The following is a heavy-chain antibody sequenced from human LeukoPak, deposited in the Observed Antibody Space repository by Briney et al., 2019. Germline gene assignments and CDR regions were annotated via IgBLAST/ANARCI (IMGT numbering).Heavy chain of an antibody. CDR2: IYTSGST. J-gene: IGHJ5*02. V-gene: IGHV4-4*07. CDR1: GGSIGSYY. D-gene: IGHD3-10*01. Sequence: PSETLSLTCTVSGGSIGSYYWSWIRQPAGKGLEWIGRIYTSGSTNYSPSLKSRVTMSVDTSKNQFSLKLSSVTAADTAVYYCARGPTMVRTNWFDPWGQGTLVTVSS. CDR3: ARGPTMVRTNWFDP.